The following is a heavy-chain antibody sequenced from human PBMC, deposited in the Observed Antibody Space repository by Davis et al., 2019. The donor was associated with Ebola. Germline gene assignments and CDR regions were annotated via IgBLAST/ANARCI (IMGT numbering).Heavy chain of an antibody. V-gene: IGHV1-2*02. D-gene: IGHD3-10*01. CDR1: GYTFTAYF. CDR2: VNPKRGGT. J-gene: IGHJ2*01. Sequence: ASVKVSCKTSGYTFTAYFLHWVRQAPGQRPEWMGFVNPKRGGTEFAERFRGRVTMTRDTSIDTVYMELSSLRSDDTAVYYCARDSGRPGRYWYFDLWGRGTLVTVSS. CDR3: ARDSGRPGRYWYFDL.